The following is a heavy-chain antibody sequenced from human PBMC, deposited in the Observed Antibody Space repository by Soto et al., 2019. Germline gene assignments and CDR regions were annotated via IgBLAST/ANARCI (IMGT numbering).Heavy chain of an antibody. V-gene: IGHV4-39*01. J-gene: IGHJ4*02. D-gene: IGHD1-26*01. Sequence: QLQLQESGPGLVKPSETLSLTCTVSGGSISSRTYYWGWIRQPPGKGLEWIGSIYYSGSTYYNPSLKSRVTISVDTSKNQFSLKLSSVTAADTAVYSCASPLRGGSYDYWGQGTLVTVSS. CDR1: GGSISSRTYY. CDR3: ASPLRGGSYDY. CDR2: IYYSGST.